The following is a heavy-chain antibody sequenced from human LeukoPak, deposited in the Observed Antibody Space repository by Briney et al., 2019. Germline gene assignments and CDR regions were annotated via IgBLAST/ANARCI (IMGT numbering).Heavy chain of an antibody. CDR3: ARDYCSSTSCLFDY. J-gene: IGHJ4*02. CDR2: INPNSGDT. CDR1: GYTFTGYH. Sequence: ASVKVSCKASGYTFTGYHMHWVRQAPGQGLEWMGRINPNSGDTNYAQKFQGRVTMTRDTSISTAYIELSRLRSDDTAVYYCARDYCSSTSCLFDYWGQGTLVTVSS. D-gene: IGHD2-2*01. V-gene: IGHV1-2*06.